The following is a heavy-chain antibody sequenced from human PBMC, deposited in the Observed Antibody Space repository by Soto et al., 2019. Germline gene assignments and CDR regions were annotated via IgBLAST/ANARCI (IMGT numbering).Heavy chain of an antibody. CDR2: IIPILGTA. Sequence: SVKVSCKASGGTFNRLAISWVRQAPGQGLEWMGGIIPILGTANYAQKFRDRVTITADESTTTSYMELSSLRSNDTAFYYCTRGTDDILTGYYDFWGQGVLVTVSS. CDR3: TRGTDDILTGYYDF. CDR1: GGTFNRLA. J-gene: IGHJ4*02. V-gene: IGHV1-69*13. D-gene: IGHD3-9*01.